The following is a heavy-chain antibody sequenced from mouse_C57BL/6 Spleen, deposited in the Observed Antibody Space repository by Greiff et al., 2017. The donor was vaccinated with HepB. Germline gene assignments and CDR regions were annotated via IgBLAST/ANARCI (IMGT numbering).Heavy chain of an antibody. CDR3: TRESNYAWFAY. Sequence: EVKVVESGGGLVQPGGSMKLSCAASGFTFSDAWMDWVRQSPEKGLEWVAEIRNKANNHATYYAESVKGRFTISRDDSKSSVYLQINSLRAEDTGIYYCTRESNYAWFAYWGQGTLVTVSA. CDR1: GFTFSDAW. D-gene: IGHD2-5*01. V-gene: IGHV6-6*01. J-gene: IGHJ3*01. CDR2: IRNKANNHAT.